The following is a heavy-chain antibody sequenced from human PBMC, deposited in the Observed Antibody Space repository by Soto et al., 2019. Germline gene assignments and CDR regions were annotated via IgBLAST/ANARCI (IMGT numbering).Heavy chain of an antibody. Sequence: QVQLQQWGAGLLKPSETLSLTCAVYGGSFSGYYWNWIRQPPGKGLEWIGEINHSGSTNYNPSLKSRVTLSVDTSKNQFSLKLSSVTAADTAVYYFARGRGRIFDYWGQGTLVTVSS. J-gene: IGHJ4*02. CDR3: ARGRGRIFDY. D-gene: IGHD3-10*01. CDR2: INHSGST. V-gene: IGHV4-34*01. CDR1: GGSFSGYY.